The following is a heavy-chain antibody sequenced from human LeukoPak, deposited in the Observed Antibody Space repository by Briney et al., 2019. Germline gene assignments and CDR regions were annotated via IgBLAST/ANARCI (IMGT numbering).Heavy chain of an antibody. CDR2: IKSKTDGGTT. CDR3: TTYIVVVPAAVLTDY. J-gene: IGHJ4*02. CDR1: GFAFSNAW. Sequence: GGYLKLSCAASGFAFSNAWMSWVRQAPGRGLKWVGRIKSKTDGGTTDYAAPVKGRFTISRDDSKNTLYLQMNSLKTEDTAVYYCTTYIVVVPAAVLTDYWGQGTLVTVSS. V-gene: IGHV3-15*01. D-gene: IGHD2-2*01.